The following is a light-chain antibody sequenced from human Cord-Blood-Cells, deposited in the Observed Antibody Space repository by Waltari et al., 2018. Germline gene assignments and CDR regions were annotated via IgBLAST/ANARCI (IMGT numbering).Light chain of an antibody. CDR2: DAS. V-gene: IGKV1-5*01. CDR3: QQYNSYNT. Sequence: DIQMTQSPSTLSAPVGDRVTITFRASQSISSWLAWYQQKPGKAPKLLIYDASSLESGVPSRFSGSGSGTEFTLTISSLQPDDFATYYCQQYNSYNTFGQGTKLEIK. J-gene: IGKJ2*01. CDR1: QSISSW.